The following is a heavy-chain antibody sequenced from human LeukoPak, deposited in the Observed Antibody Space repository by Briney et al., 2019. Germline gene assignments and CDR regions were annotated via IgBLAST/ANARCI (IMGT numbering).Heavy chain of an antibody. Sequence: PSETLSLTCAVYGGSFSGYYWSWIRQPPGKGLEWIGEINHSGSTNYNPSLKSRVTISVDTSKNQFSLKLSSVTAADTAVYYCARAPYYDFWSGYSWFDPWSQGTLVTVSS. CDR3: ARAPYYDFWSGYSWFDP. CDR2: INHSGST. J-gene: IGHJ5*02. V-gene: IGHV4-34*01. CDR1: GGSFSGYY. D-gene: IGHD3-3*01.